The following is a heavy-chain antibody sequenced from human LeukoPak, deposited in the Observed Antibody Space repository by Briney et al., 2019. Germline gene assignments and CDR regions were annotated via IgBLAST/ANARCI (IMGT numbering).Heavy chain of an antibody. D-gene: IGHD2-8*01. CDR1: RFTLSTYS. CDR3: TSRGMLYGTNDAFDI. V-gene: IGHV3-30*03. J-gene: IGHJ3*02. Sequence: PGGSLRLSCAASRFTLSTYSMNWVRQAPGKGLEWVAFISYDGSYKYYADSVKGRFTISRDNSKNTLYLQMNSLKTEDTAVYYCTSRGMLYGTNDAFDIWGQGTMVTVSS. CDR2: ISYDGSYK.